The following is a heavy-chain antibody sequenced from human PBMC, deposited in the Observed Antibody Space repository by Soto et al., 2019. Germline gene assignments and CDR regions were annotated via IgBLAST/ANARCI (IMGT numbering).Heavy chain of an antibody. Sequence: EVQLVESGGGLVQPGGSLKLSCAASGFTFSTHSTNWVRQAPGGGLEWVSYIHSSSSWEVYADSVRGRFTVSRDDAKNSLYLQMSSLRAEDTAVYYCVFDFWLVPTVWGKGTTVTVSS. CDR2: IHSSSSWE. J-gene: IGHJ6*04. D-gene: IGHD3-3*01. CDR3: VFDFWLVPTV. CDR1: GFTFSTHS. V-gene: IGHV3-48*01.